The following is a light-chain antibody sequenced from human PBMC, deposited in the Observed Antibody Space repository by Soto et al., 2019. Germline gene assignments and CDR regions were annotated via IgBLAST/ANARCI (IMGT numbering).Light chain of an antibody. Sequence: QSVLTQSPSASASLGASVKLTCTLSSGHSSYAIAWHQQQPEKGPRYLMKVTSDGSHIKGDGIPDRFSGSSSGAERYLTISSLRSEDEAAYYCQTWGTGFRVFGGGTKLTVL. CDR3: QTWGTGFRV. CDR1: SGHSSYA. J-gene: IGLJ3*02. V-gene: IGLV4-69*01. CDR2: VTSDGSH.